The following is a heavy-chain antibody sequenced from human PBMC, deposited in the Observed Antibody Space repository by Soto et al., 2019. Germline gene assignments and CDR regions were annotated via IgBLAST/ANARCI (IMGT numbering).Heavy chain of an antibody. CDR2: IYWDDDK. Sequence: QITLKESGPTLVKHTQTLTLTCTFSGFSLSTSGVGVGWIRQPPGKTLEWLALIYWDDDKRYSPSLKSRLTITKDTSKNQVVPTMTSMDPVDSATYYCAHRPSYCSGGSCYSGFDYWGQGTLVTVSS. CDR1: GFSLSTSGVG. J-gene: IGHJ4*02. CDR3: AHRPSYCSGGSCYSGFDY. V-gene: IGHV2-5*02. D-gene: IGHD2-15*01.